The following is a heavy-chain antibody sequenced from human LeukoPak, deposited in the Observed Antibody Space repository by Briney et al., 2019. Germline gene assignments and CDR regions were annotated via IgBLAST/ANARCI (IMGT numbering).Heavy chain of an antibody. CDR3: ARDPHPINTSMAVTTREYYFDY. J-gene: IGHJ4*02. V-gene: IGHV1-69*01. D-gene: IGHD5-18*01. CDR2: IIPISGTA. Sequence: ASVKVSCKASGGTFSISAISWVRQAPGQGLEWMGGIIPISGTAKYAQKFQGRVTITADEPTSTAFMELSSLRPEDTAVYYCARDPHPINTSMAVTTREYYFDYWGQGTLVTVSS. CDR1: GGTFSISA.